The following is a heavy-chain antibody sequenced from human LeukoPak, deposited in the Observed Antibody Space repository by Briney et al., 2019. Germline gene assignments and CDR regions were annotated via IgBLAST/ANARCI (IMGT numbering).Heavy chain of an antibody. CDR2: ISAYNGNT. CDR3: ARTAYCGGDCYPYYFDY. J-gene: IGHJ4*02. CDR1: GYTFTSYG. V-gene: IGHV1-18*01. D-gene: IGHD2-21*02. Sequence: ASVKVSCKASGYTFTSYGISWVRQAPGQGLEWMGWISAYNGNTNYAQELQGRVTMTTDTSTSTAYMELRSLRSDDTAVYYCARTAYCGGDCYPYYFDYWGQGTLVTVSS.